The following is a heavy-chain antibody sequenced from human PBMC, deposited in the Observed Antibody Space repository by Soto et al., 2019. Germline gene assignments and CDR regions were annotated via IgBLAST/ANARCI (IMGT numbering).Heavy chain of an antibody. D-gene: IGHD2-15*01. CDR3: ASTSSPVCSGGSCYFSGMDV. J-gene: IGHJ6*02. V-gene: IGHV1-3*01. CDR2: INAGNGNT. CDR1: GYTFTSYA. Sequence: QVQLVQSGAEVKKPGDSVKVSCKASGYTFTSYAMHWVRQAPGQRLEWMGWINAGNGNTKYSQKFQGRVTITRDTSASTAYMELSSLRSEDSAVYYCASTSSPVCSGGSCYFSGMDVWGQATTVTVSS.